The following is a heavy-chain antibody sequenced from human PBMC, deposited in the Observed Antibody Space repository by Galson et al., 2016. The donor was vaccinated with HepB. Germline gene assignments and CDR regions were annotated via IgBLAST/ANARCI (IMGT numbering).Heavy chain of an antibody. Sequence: SVKVSCKASGFTFSNYAIHWLRQAPGQRLEWMGWINADNGDTKYSHDFQARVTISSDTSASTVYMELSSLRSEDTAVYYCARSSRAAMFAYFDFWGQGTLVTGSS. CDR1: GFTFSNYA. D-gene: IGHD2-2*01. CDR2: INADNGDT. V-gene: IGHV1-3*01. J-gene: IGHJ4*02. CDR3: ARSSRAAMFAYFDF.